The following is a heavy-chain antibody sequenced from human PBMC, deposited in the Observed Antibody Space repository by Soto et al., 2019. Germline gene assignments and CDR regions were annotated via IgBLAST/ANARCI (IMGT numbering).Heavy chain of an antibody. D-gene: IGHD3-22*01. Sequence: ASVKVSCKASGGTFSSYAISWVRQAPGQGLEWMGGIIPIFGTANYAQKFQGRVTITADESTSTAYMELSSLRSEDTAVYYCASTENYYDSSGYYYVAFDIWGQGTMVTVSS. CDR2: IIPIFGTA. CDR3: ASTENYYDSSGYYYVAFDI. V-gene: IGHV1-69*13. J-gene: IGHJ3*02. CDR1: GGTFSSYA.